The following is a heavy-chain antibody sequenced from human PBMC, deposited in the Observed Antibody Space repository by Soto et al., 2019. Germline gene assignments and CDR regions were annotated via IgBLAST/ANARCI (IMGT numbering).Heavy chain of an antibody. D-gene: IGHD5-12*01. J-gene: IGHJ4*02. CDR2: ITSSGSST. CDR3: ARVDGPTVATMYFDY. CDR1: GFTFSTSS. Sequence: GGSLRLSCAASGFTFSTSSMHWVRQAPGKGLEWVSYITSSGSSTSYADSVKGRFTISRDNAKDSLYLQMNSLRDEDTAVYYCARVDGPTVATMYFDYWGQGTLVTVSS. V-gene: IGHV3-48*02.